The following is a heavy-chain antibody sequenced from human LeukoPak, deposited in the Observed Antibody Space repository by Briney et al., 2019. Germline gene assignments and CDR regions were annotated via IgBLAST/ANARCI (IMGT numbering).Heavy chain of an antibody. CDR2: ISSNGINT. CDR3: VRVIQGINSSWYGS. J-gene: IGHJ1*01. CDR1: GFNFSTYA. V-gene: IGHV3-64*01. Sequence: GGSLRLSCAASGFNFSTYAMHWVRQAPGKGLEYVSAISSNGINTYYANSVKGRFTISRDNSKNTLYLQMGSLRAEDMAVYYCVRVIQGINSSWYGSWGQGTLVTVSS. D-gene: IGHD6-13*01.